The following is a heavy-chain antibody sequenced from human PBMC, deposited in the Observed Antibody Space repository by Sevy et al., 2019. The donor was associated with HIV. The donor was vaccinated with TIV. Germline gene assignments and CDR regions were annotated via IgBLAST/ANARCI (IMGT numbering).Heavy chain of an antibody. D-gene: IGHD3-10*01. CDR2: MNPNSGNT. CDR1: GYTFTSYD. Sequence: ASVKVSRKASGYTFTSYDINWVRQATGQGLEWMGWMNPNSGNTGYAQKFQGRVTMTRNTSISTAYMELSSLRSEDTAVYYCARGRITMVRGVQNAFDIWGQGTMVTVSS. CDR3: ARGRITMVRGVQNAFDI. J-gene: IGHJ3*02. V-gene: IGHV1-8*01.